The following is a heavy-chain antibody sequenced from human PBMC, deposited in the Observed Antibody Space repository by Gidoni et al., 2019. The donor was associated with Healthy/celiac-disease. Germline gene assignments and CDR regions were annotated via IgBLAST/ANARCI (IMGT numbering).Heavy chain of an antibody. CDR3: ARVKTMVRGYNWFDP. CDR2: INHRGST. J-gene: IGHJ5*02. D-gene: IGHD3-10*01. V-gene: IGHV4-34*01. Sequence: QVQLQQWGAGLLKPSETLSLTCAVYGGSFSGYDWSWIRQPPGKGLEWIGEINHRGSTNYNPSLKSRVSRSVDTSKNQFSLKLSSVTAADTAVYYCARVKTMVRGYNWFDPWGQGTLVTVSS. CDR1: GGSFSGYD.